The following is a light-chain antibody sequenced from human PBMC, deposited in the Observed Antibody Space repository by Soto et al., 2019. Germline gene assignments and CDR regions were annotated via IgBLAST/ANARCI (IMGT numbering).Light chain of an antibody. V-gene: IGLV2-23*01. CDR3: CSYAGSSSYVV. Sequence: QSALTQPASVSGSPGQSITLSCTGTSSDVGSYNLVSWYQLHPGKAPKLMIYEGTKRPSGVSNRFSGFKSGSTASLTISGHQAEDEADYYCCSYAGSSSYVVFGGGTKLTVL. J-gene: IGLJ2*01. CDR2: EGT. CDR1: SSDVGSYNL.